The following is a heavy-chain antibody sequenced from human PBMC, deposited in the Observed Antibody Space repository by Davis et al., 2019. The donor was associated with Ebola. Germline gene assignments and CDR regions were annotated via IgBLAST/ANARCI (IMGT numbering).Heavy chain of an antibody. CDR3: ARGTSTVKTAKGWFDP. CDR2: ISSGSTYI. D-gene: IGHD4-17*01. Sequence: GESLKISCAASGFTFNSHSMHWVRQAPGKGLEWVSSISSGSTYIYYAESVKGRFTISRDNAKNSLYLQMDSLRGEDTAVYYCARGTSTVKTAKGWFDPWGQGTLVTVSS. J-gene: IGHJ5*02. CDR1: GFTFNSHS. V-gene: IGHV3-21*01.